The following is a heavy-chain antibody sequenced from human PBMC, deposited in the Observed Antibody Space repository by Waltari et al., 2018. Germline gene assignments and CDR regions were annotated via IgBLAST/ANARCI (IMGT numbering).Heavy chain of an antibody. CDR2: IYHSGST. D-gene: IGHD2-2*02. J-gene: IGHJ2*01. CDR3: ASGSTYCSSTSCYKWYFDL. V-gene: IGHV4-38-2*02. Sequence: QVQLQESGPGLVKPSETLSLTCTVSGYSISSGYYWGWIRQPPGQGLEWIGSIYHSGSTYYNPSLKSRVTISVDTSKNQFSLKLSSVTAADTAVYYCASGSTYCSSTSCYKWYFDLWGRGTLVTVSS. CDR1: GYSISSGYY.